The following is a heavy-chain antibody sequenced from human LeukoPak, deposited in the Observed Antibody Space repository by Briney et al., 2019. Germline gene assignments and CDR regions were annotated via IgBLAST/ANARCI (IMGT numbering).Heavy chain of an antibody. J-gene: IGHJ4*02. CDR1: GFTFSSYG. CDR2: ISGSGGST. D-gene: IGHD5-12*01. Sequence: GGSLRLSCAASGFTFSSYGMSWVRQAPGKGLEWVSAISGSGGSTYYADSVKGRFTISRDNSKNTLYLQMNSLRAEDTAVYYCAKAGWGYSGYDKRFDYWGQGTLVTVSS. V-gene: IGHV3-23*01. CDR3: AKAGWGYSGYDKRFDY.